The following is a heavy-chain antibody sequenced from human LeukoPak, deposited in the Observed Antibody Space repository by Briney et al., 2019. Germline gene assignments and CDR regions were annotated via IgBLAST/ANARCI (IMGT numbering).Heavy chain of an antibody. CDR1: GFTSSSYA. CDR3: AKDPNWEQPPDYFDY. CDR2: ISGSGGST. D-gene: IGHD1-26*01. V-gene: IGHV3-23*01. Sequence: PGGSLRLSCAASGFTSSSYAMSWVRQAPGKGLEWVSAISGSGGSTYYADSVKGRFTISRDNSKNTLYLQMNSLRAEDTAVYYCAKDPNWEQPPDYFDYWGQGTLVTVSS. J-gene: IGHJ4*02.